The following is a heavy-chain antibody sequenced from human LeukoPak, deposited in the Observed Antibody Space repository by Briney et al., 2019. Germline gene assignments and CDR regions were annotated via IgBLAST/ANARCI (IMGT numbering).Heavy chain of an antibody. CDR3: AKGESRFGELSYYYYGMDV. CDR1: GFSFSSYF. CDR2: ISYDGSKK. J-gene: IGHJ6*02. Sequence: GGSLRLSCAASGFSFSSYFMHWVRQAPGKGLEWVADISYDGSKKYYADSVKGRFTISRDNSKNTLYLQMNSLRAEDTAVYYCAKGESRFGELSYYYYGMDVWGQGTTVTVSS. D-gene: IGHD3-10*01. V-gene: IGHV3-30*04.